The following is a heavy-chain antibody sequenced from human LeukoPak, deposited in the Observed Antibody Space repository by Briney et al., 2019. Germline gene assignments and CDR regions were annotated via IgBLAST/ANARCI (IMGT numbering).Heavy chain of an antibody. CDR1: GSSITSSNYY. CDR2: IYYSGST. J-gene: IGHJ6*03. V-gene: IGHV4-39*01. Sequence: PSETLSLTCTVSGSSITSSNYYWGWIRQPPGRGLEWIGSIYYSGSTYYNPSLKSRVTISVDTSKNQFSLKLSSVTAADTAVYYCASLVAYSYYMDVWGKGTTVTVSS. CDR3: ASLVAYSYYMDV. D-gene: IGHD3-16*02.